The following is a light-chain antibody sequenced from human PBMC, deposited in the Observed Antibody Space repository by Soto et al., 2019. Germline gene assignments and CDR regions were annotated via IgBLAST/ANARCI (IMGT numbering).Light chain of an antibody. CDR2: KAS. V-gene: IGKV1-5*03. Sequence: DIQMTQSPSTVSVSVGARVSISCRASQTISSWLAWYQQKPGKAPKLLIYKASSLENGVPPRFSGSGSGTDFTLTISRLEPEDFAVYYCQQYGSSPRTCGQGTKVDIK. CDR3: QQYGSSPRT. J-gene: IGKJ1*01. CDR1: QTISSW.